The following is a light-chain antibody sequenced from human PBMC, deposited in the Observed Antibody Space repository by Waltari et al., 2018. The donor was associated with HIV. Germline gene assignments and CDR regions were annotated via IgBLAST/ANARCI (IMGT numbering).Light chain of an antibody. CDR3: ATWDDSLSGWV. V-gene: IGLV1-47*01. CDR1: SSNLGTNL. J-gene: IGLJ3*02. CDR2: RND. Sequence: QSVLTQPPSASGPPGQGVPISCSGSSSNLGTNLILWYQQFPGTAPKLLIYRNDQRPSGVPDRFSGSKSGTSASLAISGLRSEDEADYYCATWDDSLSGWVFSGGTKLTVL.